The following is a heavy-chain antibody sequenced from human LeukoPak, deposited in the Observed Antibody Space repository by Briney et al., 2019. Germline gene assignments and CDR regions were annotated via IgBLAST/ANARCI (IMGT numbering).Heavy chain of an antibody. Sequence: SETLSLTCTVSGGSISSYYWSWIRQPAGKGLEWIGRIYTSGSTNYNPSLKSRVTMSVDTSKNQFSLKLSSVTAADTAVYYCARGIAVAGRDGFDIWGQGTMVTVSS. V-gene: IGHV4-4*07. J-gene: IGHJ3*02. CDR1: GGSISSYY. CDR3: ARGIAVAGRDGFDI. CDR2: IYTSGST. D-gene: IGHD6-19*01.